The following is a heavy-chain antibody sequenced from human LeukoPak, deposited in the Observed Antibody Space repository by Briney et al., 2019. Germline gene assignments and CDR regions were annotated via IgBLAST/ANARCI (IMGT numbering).Heavy chain of an antibody. J-gene: IGHJ4*02. CDR1: GGTFSSYA. CDR3: ARAGYCSGGSCLLDY. V-gene: IGHV1-69*06. Sequence: GASVKVSCKASGGTFSSYAISWVRQAPGQGLEWMGGIIPIFGTANYAQKFQGRVTITADKSTSTAYMELSSLRSEDTAVYYCARAGYCSGGSCLLDYWGQGTLVTVSS. D-gene: IGHD2-15*01. CDR2: IIPIFGTA.